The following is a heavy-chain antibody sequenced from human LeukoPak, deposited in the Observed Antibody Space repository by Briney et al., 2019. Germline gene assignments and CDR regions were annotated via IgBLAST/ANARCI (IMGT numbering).Heavy chain of an antibody. CDR3: AELGITMIRGV. D-gene: IGHD3-22*01. Sequence: GGSLRLSCAASGFTFSSYSMNWVRQAPGKGLEWVSYISSSSTIYYADSVKGRFTISRDNAKNSLYLQMNSLRAEDTAVYYCAELGITMIRGVWGEGTTVTISS. V-gene: IGHV3-48*04. CDR1: GFTFSSYS. J-gene: IGHJ6*04. CDR2: ISSSSTI.